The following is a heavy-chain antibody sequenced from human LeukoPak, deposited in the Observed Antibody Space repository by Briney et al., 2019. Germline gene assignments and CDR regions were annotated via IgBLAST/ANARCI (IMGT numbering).Heavy chain of an antibody. V-gene: IGHV4-38-2*02. CDR2: IYHSGST. D-gene: IGHD1-14*01. CDR3: ARGRNLRVYFDI. CDR1: GYSISSGYY. J-gene: IGHJ3*02. Sequence: SETLSLTCTVSGYSISSGYYWGWIRQPPGKGLEWIGSIYHSGSTYYNPSLKSRVTISVDTSKNQFSLKLSSVTAADTAVYYCARGRNLRVYFDIWGQGTIVTVSS.